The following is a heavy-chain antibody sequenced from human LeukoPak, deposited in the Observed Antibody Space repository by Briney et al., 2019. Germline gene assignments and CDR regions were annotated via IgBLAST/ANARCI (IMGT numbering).Heavy chain of an antibody. Sequence: ASVKVSCKASGYTFTSYYMHWVRQAPGQGLEWMGIINPSGGSTSYAQKFQGRVTMTRDMSTSTVYVELSSLRSEDTAVYYCARDPLRFGELLGYFDYWGQGTLVTVSS. V-gene: IGHV1-46*01. CDR3: ARDPLRFGELLGYFDY. J-gene: IGHJ4*02. D-gene: IGHD3-10*01. CDR2: INPSGGST. CDR1: GYTFTSYY.